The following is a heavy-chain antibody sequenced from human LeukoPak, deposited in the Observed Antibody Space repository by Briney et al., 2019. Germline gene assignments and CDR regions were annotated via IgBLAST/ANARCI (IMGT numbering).Heavy chain of an antibody. CDR1: GFTFSSYI. J-gene: IGHJ6*03. D-gene: IGHD6-13*01. V-gene: IGHV3-21*01. CDR3: AREGAIAAAGTGDYYYYYYMDV. CDR2: ISSNTSHI. Sequence: GGSLRLSCAASGFTFSSYIMNWVRQAPGKGLEWVSSISSNTSHIYYADSVKGRFTISRDNAKNSLYLQMNSLRAEDTAVYYCAREGAIAAAGTGDYYYYYYMDVWGKGTTVTVSS.